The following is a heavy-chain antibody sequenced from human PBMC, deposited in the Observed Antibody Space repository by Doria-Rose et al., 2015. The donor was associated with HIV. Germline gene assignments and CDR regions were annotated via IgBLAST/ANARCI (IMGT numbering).Heavy chain of an antibody. CDR3: ARAPGYPRQFDF. CDR2: VNLSGESA. CDR1: GYTFTNYY. J-gene: IGHJ4*02. V-gene: IGHV1-46*01. Sequence: QVQLVQSGAEVKKPGASVKVSCKASGYTFTNYYMHWVRQAPGQGLEWMGIVNLSGESATYAQEFQGSITMTRDTSTSTVYVELRSLRSDDTAVYYCARAPGYPRQFDFWGQGTLVTVSS. D-gene: IGHD5-12*01.